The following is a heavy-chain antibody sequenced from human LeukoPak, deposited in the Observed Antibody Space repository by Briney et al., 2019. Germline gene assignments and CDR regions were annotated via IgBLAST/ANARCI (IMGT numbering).Heavy chain of an antibody. CDR2: ISSSSSTI. J-gene: IGHJ4*02. D-gene: IGHD1-26*01. Sequence: GGSLRLSCAASGFIFRSYSMNWVRQAPGKGLEWVAYISSSSSTIYYADSVKGRFTISRDNAKKLLYLQMNSLRAEDTAVYYCAKAANEWELLAGYFDYWGQGTLVTASS. CDR1: GFIFRSYS. CDR3: AKAANEWELLAGYFDY. V-gene: IGHV3-48*01.